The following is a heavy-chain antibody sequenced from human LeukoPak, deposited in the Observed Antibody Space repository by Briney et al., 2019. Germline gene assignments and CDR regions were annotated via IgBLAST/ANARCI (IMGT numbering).Heavy chain of an antibody. CDR1: GFTVSSNY. D-gene: IGHD6-13*01. J-gene: IGHJ3*02. CDR2: IYSGGST. CDR3: AVSSSSWARGAFDI. V-gene: IGHV3-53*04. Sequence: GGSLRLSCAASGFTVSSNYMSWVRQAPGKGLKWVSVIYSGGSTYYADSVKGRFTISRHNSKNTLYLQMNSLRAEDTAVYYCAVSSSSWARGAFDIWGQGTMVTVSS.